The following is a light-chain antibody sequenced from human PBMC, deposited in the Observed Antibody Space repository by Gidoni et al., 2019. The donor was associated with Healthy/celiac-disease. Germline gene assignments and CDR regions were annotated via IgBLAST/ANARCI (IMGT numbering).Light chain of an antibody. V-gene: IGKV3-20*01. Sequence: DIVLTQSPGTLSLSPGESATLSCRASQSVSSYLAWYQQKPGTAPRLLIYSASNRATGIPARFSGSGSGTDFTLTISRLEPEDFAVYYCQQYLSSWTFGQGTKVEIK. CDR1: QSVSSY. CDR2: SAS. J-gene: IGKJ1*01. CDR3: QQYLSSWT.